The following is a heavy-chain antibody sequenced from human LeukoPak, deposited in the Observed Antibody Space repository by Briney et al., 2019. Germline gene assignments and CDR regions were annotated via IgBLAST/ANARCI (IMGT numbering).Heavy chain of an antibody. V-gene: IGHV3-30-3*01. D-gene: IGHD6-6*01. J-gene: IGHJ6*02. CDR3: ARAIAARPSGYYYYGMDV. Sequence: GGSLRLSCAASGFTFSSYAMHWVRQAPGKGLEWVAVISYDGSNKYYADSVKGRFTISRDNSKNTLYLQMNSLRAEDTAVYYCARAIAARPSGYYYYGMDVWGQGTTVTVSS. CDR1: GFTFSSYA. CDR2: ISYDGSNK.